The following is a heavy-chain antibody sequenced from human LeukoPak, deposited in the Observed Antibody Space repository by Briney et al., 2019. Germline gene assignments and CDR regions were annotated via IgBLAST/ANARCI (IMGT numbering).Heavy chain of an antibody. J-gene: IGHJ4*02. D-gene: IGHD3-10*01. V-gene: IGHV4-30-2*01. CDR3: ARGQDYGSGSLVDY. CDR1: GGSISSGGYY. Sequence: SQTLSLTCTVSGGSISSGGYYWSWIRQPPGKGLEWIGYIYHSGSTYYNPSLKSRVTISVDRSKNQFSLKLSSVTAADTAVYYCARGQDYGSGSLVDYWGQGTLVTVSS. CDR2: IYHSGST.